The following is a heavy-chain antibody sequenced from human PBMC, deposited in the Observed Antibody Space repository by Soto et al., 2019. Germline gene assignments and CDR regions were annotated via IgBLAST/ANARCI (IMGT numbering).Heavy chain of an antibody. J-gene: IGHJ4*02. V-gene: IGHV1-69*08. Sequence: QVQLVQSGAEVKKPGSSVKVSCKASGGTFSSYTISWVRQAPGQGLEWMGRIIPILGIANYAQKFQGRVTXTXXKATSTAYMELSSLRSEDTAVYYCARDWMATIFGYWGQGTLVTVSS. D-gene: IGHD5-12*01. CDR2: IIPILGIA. CDR3: ARDWMATIFGY. CDR1: GGTFSSYT.